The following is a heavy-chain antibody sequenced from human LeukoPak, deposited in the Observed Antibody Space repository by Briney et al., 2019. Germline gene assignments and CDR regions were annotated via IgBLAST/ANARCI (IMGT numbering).Heavy chain of an antibody. CDR3: AKDWQWELLIGAFNV. D-gene: IGHD1-26*01. J-gene: IGHJ3*01. CDR1: GFIFSSYG. CDR2: ISYDGSNK. Sequence: PGGSLRLSCTASGFIFSSYGMHWVRQAPGKGLEWVAGISYDGSNKYYADFVKGRFTISRDNSKNTLYLQMNSLRAEDTAVYYCAKDWQWELLIGAFNVWGQGTMVTVS. V-gene: IGHV3-30*18.